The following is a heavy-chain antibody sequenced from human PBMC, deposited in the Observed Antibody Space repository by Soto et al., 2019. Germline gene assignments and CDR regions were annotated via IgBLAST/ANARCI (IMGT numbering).Heavy chain of an antibody. CDR3: AGDPYYYDSSGYYFGY. Sequence: QGLEWMGGIIPIFGTANYAQKFQGRVTITADESTSTAYMELSSLRSEDTAVYYCAGDPYYYDSSGYYFGYWGQGTQVTVSS. CDR2: IIPIFGTA. D-gene: IGHD3-22*01. J-gene: IGHJ4*02. V-gene: IGHV1-69*01.